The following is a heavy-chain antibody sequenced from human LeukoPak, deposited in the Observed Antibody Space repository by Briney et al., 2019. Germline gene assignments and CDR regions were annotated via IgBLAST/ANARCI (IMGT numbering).Heavy chain of an antibody. V-gene: IGHV3-74*01. CDR1: GFTFSGYW. CDR3: ARGDLAYYYDSSGFFDY. D-gene: IGHD3-22*01. Sequence: GGSLRLSCAASGFTFSGYWMHWVRQAPGRGLVWVSHINSDGSSTRYADSVKGRFTISRDNAKNTLYLQMNSLRAEDTAVYYCARGDLAYYYDSSGFFDYWGQGTPVTVSS. CDR2: INSDGSST. J-gene: IGHJ4*02.